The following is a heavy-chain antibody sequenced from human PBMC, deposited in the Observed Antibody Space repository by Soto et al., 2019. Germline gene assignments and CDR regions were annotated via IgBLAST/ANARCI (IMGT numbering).Heavy chain of an antibody. CDR3: ARVVSVAKNDY. V-gene: IGHV4-34*01. D-gene: IGHD5-12*01. J-gene: IGHJ4*02. CDR1: GGSLIGHY. Sequence: SETLSLTCDVYGGSLIGHYWSWIRQPPGKGLEWIGEIHHSGSTKYNPSLKSRVTISVDTSKNQLSLKLSSVTAADTAVYYCARVVSVAKNDYWGQGTLVTVSS. CDR2: IHHSGST.